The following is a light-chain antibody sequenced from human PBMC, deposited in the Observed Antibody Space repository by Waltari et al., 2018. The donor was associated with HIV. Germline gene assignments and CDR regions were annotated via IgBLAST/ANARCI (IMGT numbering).Light chain of an antibody. V-gene: IGLV3-1*01. CDR2: QDT. J-gene: IGLJ1*01. Sequence: SYDLTQPPSVSASPGQTATITCSGAELGDKYACWYQQKPGQSPILVIYQDTKRPSGIPERFSGSISGNTATLTISGTQAMDEADYYCQAWDSKTAYVFGTGTKVTVL. CDR3: QAWDSKTAYV. CDR1: ELGDKY.